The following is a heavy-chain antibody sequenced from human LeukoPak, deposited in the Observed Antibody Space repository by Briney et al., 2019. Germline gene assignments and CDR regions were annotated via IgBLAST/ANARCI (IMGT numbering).Heavy chain of an antibody. V-gene: IGHV4-59*11. D-gene: IGHD3-3*01. CDR3: ARLDTIFGVVPD. CDR2: VYYSGNT. J-gene: IGHJ4*02. CDR1: GGSMSSHF. Sequence: PSETLSLTCSVSGGSMSSHFWTWIRQPPGKGLQWIGHVYYSGNTNYNPSLRSRATMSLDRSKNQFSLRLTSVTAADTAVYYCARLDTIFGVVPDWGQGTLVTVSS.